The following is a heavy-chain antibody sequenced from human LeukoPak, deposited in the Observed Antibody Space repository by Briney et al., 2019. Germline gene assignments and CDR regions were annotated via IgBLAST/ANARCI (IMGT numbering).Heavy chain of an antibody. V-gene: IGHV5-51*01. CDR3: ARQNLVHTLYWYFDL. Sequence: PGESLKISCKGSGYSFTSYWIGWVRQMPGKGLEWMGIIYPGDSDTRYSPSFQGQVTISADKSISTAYLQWSSLKASDTAMYYCARQNLVHTLYWYFDLWGRGTLVTVSS. J-gene: IGHJ2*01. CDR1: GYSFTSYW. CDR2: IYPGDSDT. D-gene: IGHD1-14*01.